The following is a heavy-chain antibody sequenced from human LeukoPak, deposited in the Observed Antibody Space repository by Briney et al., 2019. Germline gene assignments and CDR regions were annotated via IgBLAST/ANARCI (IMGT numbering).Heavy chain of an antibody. Sequence: ASVKVSCKASGYTFTGYYMHWVRQAPGQGLEWMGWINPNSGGTNYAHKFQGRVTMTRDTSISTAYMELNRLRSDDTAVYYCARDGDFESYYFYYMDVWGKGTTVTVSS. V-gene: IGHV1-2*02. CDR3: ARDGDFESYYFYYMDV. J-gene: IGHJ6*03. CDR1: GYTFTGYY. D-gene: IGHD4-17*01. CDR2: INPNSGGT.